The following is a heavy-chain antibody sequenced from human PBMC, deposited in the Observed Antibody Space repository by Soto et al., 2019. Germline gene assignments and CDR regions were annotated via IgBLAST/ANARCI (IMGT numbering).Heavy chain of an antibody. CDR3: AREPYYDFWSGYITHYYYGMDV. V-gene: IGHV1-3*01. D-gene: IGHD3-3*01. J-gene: IGHJ6*02. CDR2: INAGNGNT. Sequence: ASVKVSCKASGYTFTSYAIHWVRQAPGQRLEWMGWINAGNGNTKYSQKFQGRVTITRDTSASTAYMELGSLRSEDTAVYYCAREPYYDFWSGYITHYYYGMDVWGQGTTVTFSS. CDR1: GYTFTSYA.